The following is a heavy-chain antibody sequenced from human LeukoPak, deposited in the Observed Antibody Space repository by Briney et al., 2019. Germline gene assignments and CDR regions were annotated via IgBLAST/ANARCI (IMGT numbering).Heavy chain of an antibody. CDR2: INPNSGGT. V-gene: IGHV1-2*02. Sequence: ASVTVSCMASAYTFTGYYMHWVRQAPGQGLEWMGWINPNSGGTNYAQKFQGRVTMTRDTSISTAYMELSRLRSDDTAVFYCARGRGSTSSNFDYWGQGTLVTVSS. CDR1: AYTFTGYY. CDR3: ARGRGSTSSNFDY. J-gene: IGHJ4*02. D-gene: IGHD2-2*01.